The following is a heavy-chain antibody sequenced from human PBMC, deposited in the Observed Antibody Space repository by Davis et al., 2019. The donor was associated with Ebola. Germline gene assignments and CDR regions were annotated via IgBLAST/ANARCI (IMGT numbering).Heavy chain of an antibody. Sequence: GSLRLSCTVSGGSISSYYWSWIRQPPGKGLEWIGYIYYSGSTNYNPSLKSRVTISVDTSKNQFSLKLSSVTAADTAVYYCARGQRNYCSSTSCYSSGWYSGLAYWGQGTLVTVSP. CDR2: IYYSGST. J-gene: IGHJ4*02. CDR3: ARGQRNYCSSTSCYSSGWYSGLAY. CDR1: GGSISSYY. D-gene: IGHD2-2*02. V-gene: IGHV4-59*12.